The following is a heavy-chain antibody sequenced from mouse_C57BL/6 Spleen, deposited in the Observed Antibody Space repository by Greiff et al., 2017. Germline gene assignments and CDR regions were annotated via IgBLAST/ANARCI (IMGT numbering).Heavy chain of an antibody. Sequence: HVQLQQSGPELVKPGASVKISCKASGYAFSSSWMNWVKQRPGKGLEWIGRIYPGDGDTNYNGKFKGKATLTADKSSSTAYMQLSSLTSEDSAVYFCARKDYGSSFDYWGQGTTLTVSS. CDR2: IYPGDGDT. CDR3: ARKDYGSSFDY. CDR1: GYAFSSSW. D-gene: IGHD1-1*01. V-gene: IGHV1-82*01. J-gene: IGHJ2*01.